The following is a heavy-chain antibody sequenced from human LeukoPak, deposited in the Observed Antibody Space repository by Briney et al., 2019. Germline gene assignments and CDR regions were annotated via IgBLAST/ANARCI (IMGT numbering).Heavy chain of an antibody. CDR2: IIPIFGTA. CDR1: GGTFSSYA. CDR3: ARGRYYDSSGYYATYYYYGMDV. J-gene: IGHJ6*02. V-gene: IGHV1-69*05. Sequence: SVKVSCKASGGTFSSYAISWVRQAPGQGLEWMGGIIPIFGTANYAQKFQGRVTMTRNTSISTAYMELSSLRSEDTAVYYCARGRYYDSSGYYATYYYYGMDVWGQGTTVTVSS. D-gene: IGHD3-22*01.